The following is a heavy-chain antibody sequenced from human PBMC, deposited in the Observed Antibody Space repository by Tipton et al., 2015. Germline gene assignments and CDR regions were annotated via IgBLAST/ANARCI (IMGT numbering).Heavy chain of an antibody. D-gene: IGHD6-6*01. CDR3: ARAGSTSSTSYYYYGMDV. CDR1: GFPFSRYA. V-gene: IGHV3-23*01. CDR2: ISDTGAST. Sequence: SLRLSCVVSGFPFSRYAMSWARQAPGKGPEWVSGISDTGASTYYVDSVRGRFAISRDNAKNTLYLQMNSLRAEDTAIYYCARAGSTSSTSYYYYGMDVWGQGTTVTVSS. J-gene: IGHJ6*02.